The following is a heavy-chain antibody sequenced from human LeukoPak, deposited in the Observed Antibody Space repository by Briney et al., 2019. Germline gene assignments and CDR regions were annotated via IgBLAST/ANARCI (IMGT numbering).Heavy chain of an antibody. CDR2: ISAYNGNT. CDR3: ARDYSYYDYVWGSYRSNSFDY. Sequence: ASVKVSCKASGYTFTSYGISWVRQAPGQGPEWMGWISAYNGNTNYAQKLQGRVTMTTDTSTSTAYMELRSLRSDDTAVYYCARDYSYYDYVWGSYRSNSFDYWGQGTLVTVSS. V-gene: IGHV1-18*01. CDR1: GYTFTSYG. D-gene: IGHD3-16*02. J-gene: IGHJ4*02.